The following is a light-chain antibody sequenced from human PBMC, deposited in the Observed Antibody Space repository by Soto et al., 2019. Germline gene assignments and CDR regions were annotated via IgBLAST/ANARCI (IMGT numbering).Light chain of an antibody. J-gene: IGKJ1*01. V-gene: IGKV1-5*01. CDR1: QSVRNW. CDR2: DSS. Sequence: DIQMTQSPSTLFASVGDRVTITCRASQSVRNWLAWYQQKPGRAPQLLIYDSSTLEPGVPSRFRGSGSGTDFTLTISSLQPEDVATYYCQKYNSAPRTFGQGTKVDIK. CDR3: QKYNSAPRT.